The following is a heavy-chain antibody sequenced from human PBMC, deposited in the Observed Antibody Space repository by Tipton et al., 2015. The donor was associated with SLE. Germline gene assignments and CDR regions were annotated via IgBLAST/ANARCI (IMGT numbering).Heavy chain of an antibody. CDR3: ARIYCISGGCSLFFDK. Sequence: TLSLTCTVSCVSMGSYYWSWIRKSPGKGLEWIGYVYANGNTDYSPSLKSRVSISIDTAKKQFSLKLTSVTAADTAVYYCARIYCISGGCSLFFDKWGQGALVAVSS. CDR1: CVSMGSYY. D-gene: IGHD2-8*01. V-gene: IGHV4-4*08. J-gene: IGHJ4*02. CDR2: VYANGNT.